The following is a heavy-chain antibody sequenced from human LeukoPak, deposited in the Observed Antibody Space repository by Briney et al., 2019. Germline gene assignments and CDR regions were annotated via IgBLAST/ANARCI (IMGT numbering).Heavy chain of an antibody. CDR2: ISYDVGSNT. J-gene: IGHJ4*02. D-gene: IGHD5-18*01. CDR1: GFTFSKYP. V-gene: IGHV3-30-3*01. CDR3: ARLNLGYGYFLEATKRGY. Sequence: GGSLRLSCAASGFTFSKYPMHWVRQTPGKGLEWVAVISYDVGSNTYYADSVKGRFTISRDNSKNTLYLQMNSLRAEDTAVYYCARLNLGYGYFLEATKRGYWGQGTLVTVSS.